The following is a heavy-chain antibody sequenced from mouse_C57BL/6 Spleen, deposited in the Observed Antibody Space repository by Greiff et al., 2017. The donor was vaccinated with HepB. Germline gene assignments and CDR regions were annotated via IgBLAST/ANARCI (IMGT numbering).Heavy chain of an antibody. D-gene: IGHD2-5*01. J-gene: IGHJ2*01. CDR1: GYTFTSYW. Sequence: VQLQQPGAELVKPGASVKLSCKASGYTFTSYWMQWVKQRPGQGLEWIGEIDPSDSYTNYNQKFKGKATLTVDTSSSTAYMQLSSLTSEDSAVYYCARSYSNYEGYWGQGTTLTVSS. V-gene: IGHV1-50*01. CDR3: ARSYSNYEGY. CDR2: IDPSDSYT.